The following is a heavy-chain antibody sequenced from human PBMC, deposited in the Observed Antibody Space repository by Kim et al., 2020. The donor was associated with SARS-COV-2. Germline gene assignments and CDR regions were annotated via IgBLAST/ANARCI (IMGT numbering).Heavy chain of an antibody. J-gene: IGHJ4*02. CDR3: AAYTADRDFDY. V-gene: IGHV1-2*02. CDR2: INPNNGGT. CDR1: GYTFTDYY. Sequence: ASVKVSCKASGYTFTDYYLHWVRQAPGQGLEWMGWINPNNGGTAYAQKFQGRVTITRDTSISTAYLEVTRLRSDDTAVYYCAAYTADRDFDYWGQGTLVTVSS. D-gene: IGHD2-2*02.